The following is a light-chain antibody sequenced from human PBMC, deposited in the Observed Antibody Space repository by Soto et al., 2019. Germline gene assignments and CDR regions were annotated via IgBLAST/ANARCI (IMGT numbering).Light chain of an antibody. Sequence: QSALTQPASVSGSPGQSITISCTGTSSDVGAYNYVSWYQQHPGKAPKLMIYDVNIRPSGVSNRFSGSKSGNTASLTISGLQAEDEGDYYCTSWTTSTTMKFCGGTKLTAL. CDR3: TSWTTSTTMK. V-gene: IGLV2-14*01. CDR1: SSDVGAYNY. J-gene: IGLJ2*01. CDR2: DVN.